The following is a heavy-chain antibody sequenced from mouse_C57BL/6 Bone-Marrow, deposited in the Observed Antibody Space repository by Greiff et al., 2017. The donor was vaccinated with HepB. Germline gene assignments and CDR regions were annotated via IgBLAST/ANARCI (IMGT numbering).Heavy chain of an antibody. Sequence: QVQLQQSGAELMKPGASVKLSCKATGYTFTGYWIEWVKQRPGHGLEWIGEILPGSGSTNYNEKCKGKATFTADTSSNTAYMQLSSLTTEDSAIYYCARGIYLIAYWGQGTLVTVSA. CDR3: ARGIYLIAY. CDR1: GYTFTGYW. J-gene: IGHJ3*01. CDR2: ILPGSGST. V-gene: IGHV1-9*01. D-gene: IGHD1-1*01.